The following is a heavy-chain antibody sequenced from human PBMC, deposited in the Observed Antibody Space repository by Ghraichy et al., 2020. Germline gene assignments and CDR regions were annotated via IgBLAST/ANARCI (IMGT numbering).Heavy chain of an antibody. J-gene: IGHJ4*02. CDR3: AREVGYPRGPWGY. D-gene: IGHD1-26*01. V-gene: IGHV3-66*01. Sequence: GGSLRLSCAASGFDVSDSYMSWVRQAPGKGLEWVSVFYPDGTTYYTDYVKGRFTISRENSKNTVSLQMNSLRTEETALYYCAREVGYPRGPWGYWGQGTLGAV. CDR1: GFDVSDSY. CDR2: FYPDGTT.